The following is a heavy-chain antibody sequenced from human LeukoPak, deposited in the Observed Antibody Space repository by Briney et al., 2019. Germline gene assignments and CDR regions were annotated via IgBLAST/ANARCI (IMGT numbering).Heavy chain of an antibody. CDR3: AKVLGVRGVIIPDDAFDI. J-gene: IGHJ3*02. D-gene: IGHD3-10*01. V-gene: IGHV3-23*01. CDR1: GFTFSSYA. Sequence: SGGSLRLSCAASGFTFSSYAMSWVRQAPGKGLEWVSAISGSGGSTYYADSVKGRFTISRDNSKNTLYLQMNSLRAEDTAVYYCAKVLGVRGVIIPDDAFDIWGQGTMVTVSS. CDR2: ISGSGGST.